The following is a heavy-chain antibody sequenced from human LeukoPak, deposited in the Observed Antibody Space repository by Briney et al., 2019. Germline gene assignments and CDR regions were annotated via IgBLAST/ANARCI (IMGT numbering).Heavy chain of an antibody. D-gene: IGHD3-3*01. Sequence: GGALRLSCVASGFTLSSYRMNGVGPAAGKGLAGVSSSSSSSSYIYYADSVNGRFTISRDNAKNSLYLQMNSLRAEDTAVYYCARDARYDFWSGYADYWGQGTLVTVSS. CDR2: SSSSSSYI. V-gene: IGHV3-21*01. CDR1: GFTLSSYR. J-gene: IGHJ4*02. CDR3: ARDARYDFWSGYADY.